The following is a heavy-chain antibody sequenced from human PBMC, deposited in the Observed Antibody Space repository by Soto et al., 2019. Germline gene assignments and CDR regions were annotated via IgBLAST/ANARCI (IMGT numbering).Heavy chain of an antibody. J-gene: IGHJ4*02. CDR2: IYWDDDQ. Sequence: QITLKESGPTLVKPTQTLTLTCTFSGFSLSTSGVGVGWIRQPPGKALEWLALIYWDDDQRYSPSLKSRLTITKDTSKNPVVLTMTNMDPVDTATYYCAHLPKLALFDYWGQGTLVTVSS. V-gene: IGHV2-5*02. D-gene: IGHD2-2*01. CDR1: GFSLSTSGVG. CDR3: AHLPKLALFDY.